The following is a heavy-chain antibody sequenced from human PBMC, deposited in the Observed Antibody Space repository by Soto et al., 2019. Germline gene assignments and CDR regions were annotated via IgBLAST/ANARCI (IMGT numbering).Heavy chain of an antibody. J-gene: IGHJ5*02. CDR1: GFTFSEYY. V-gene: IGHV3-53*01. D-gene: IGHD3-9*01. Sequence: GGSLRLSCAASGFTFSEYYMSWVRQAPGKGLEWVSVLYSGGNTYYADSVKGRFTISRDNSKNTLYLQMNSLRAEDTAVYYCARTYDILTGYYYASWGQGTLVTVSS. CDR2: LYSGGNT. CDR3: ARTYDILTGYYYAS.